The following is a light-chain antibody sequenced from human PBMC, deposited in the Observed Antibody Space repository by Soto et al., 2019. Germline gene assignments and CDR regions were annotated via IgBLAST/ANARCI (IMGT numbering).Light chain of an antibody. CDR1: QSISSH. Sequence: DIRMTQSPSSLSASVGDTVTITCRASQSISSHLNWYQQKPGKAPNLLMYTASNLQSGVPSRFRGSGSGTDFTLTISSLQPEDFATYYCQHVYSMPISFGPGTKVDI. V-gene: IGKV1-39*01. CDR3: QHVYSMPIS. CDR2: TAS. J-gene: IGKJ3*01.